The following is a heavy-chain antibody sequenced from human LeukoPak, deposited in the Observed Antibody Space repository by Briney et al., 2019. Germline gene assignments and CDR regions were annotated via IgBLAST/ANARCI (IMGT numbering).Heavy chain of an antibody. D-gene: IGHD1-14*01. J-gene: IGHJ4*02. V-gene: IGHV1-46*01. Sequence: ASVKVSCKASGYIFTRYYMHWVRQAPGQGLEWMGIIGPSGGSTSYAQNFQGGVTMTRDATTNTVYLELSSLRSEDTAVYYCARDSGERPNYWGKGTLVTVS. CDR2: IGPSGGST. CDR1: GYIFTRYY. CDR3: ARDSGERPNY.